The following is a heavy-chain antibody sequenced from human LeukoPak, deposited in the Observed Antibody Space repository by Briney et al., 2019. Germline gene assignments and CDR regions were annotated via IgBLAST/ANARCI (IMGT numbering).Heavy chain of an antibody. Sequence: GGSLRLSCAASGFTFSSYSMNWVRQAPGKGLEWVSSISSSSSYIYYADSVKGRFTISRDNAKNSLYLQMNSLRAEDTAVYYCARLGYSYGYGAFGIWGQGTMVTVSS. V-gene: IGHV3-21*01. CDR2: ISSSSSYI. J-gene: IGHJ3*02. D-gene: IGHD5-18*01. CDR1: GFTFSSYS. CDR3: ARLGYSYGYGAFGI.